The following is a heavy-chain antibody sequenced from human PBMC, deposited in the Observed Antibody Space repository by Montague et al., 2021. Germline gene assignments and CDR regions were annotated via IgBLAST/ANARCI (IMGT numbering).Heavy chain of an antibody. CDR3: ARRLGIRAPFDY. CDR2: IYDSGTT. J-gene: IGHJ4*02. D-gene: IGHD7-27*01. CDR1: GGSISEFY. Sequence: SETLSLTCTVTGGSISEFYWSWIRQSPAKGLEWIGYIYDSGTTNYNPSLKSRVTISADTSMNQFSLNLRSAIAADTAVYFCARRLGIRAPFDYWGQGTLVTVSS. V-gene: IGHV4-59*08.